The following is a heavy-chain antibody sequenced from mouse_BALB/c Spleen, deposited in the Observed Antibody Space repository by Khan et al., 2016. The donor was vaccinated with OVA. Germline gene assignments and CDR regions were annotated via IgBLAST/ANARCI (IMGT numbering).Heavy chain of an antibody. CDR2: ISTGGSYT. Sequence: EVQLVESGGDLVKPGGSLKLSCAVSGFTFSTYGMSWVRQTPDKSLEWVATISTGGSYTYYPDIVKGRFTISSDNAKNTLYLQMSSLKSEDTAMFYCARLAYYYDSEGFAYWGQGTLVTVSA. D-gene: IGHD1-1*01. CDR1: GFTFSTYG. CDR3: ARLAYYYDSEGFAY. J-gene: IGHJ3*01. V-gene: IGHV5-6*01.